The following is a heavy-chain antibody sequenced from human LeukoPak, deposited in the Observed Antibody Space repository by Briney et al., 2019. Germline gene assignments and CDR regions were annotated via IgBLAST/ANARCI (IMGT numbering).Heavy chain of an antibody. CDR1: GGSISSYY. D-gene: IGHD1-26*01. CDR2: IYYSGST. J-gene: IGHJ4*02. Sequence: PSETLSLTCTVSGGSISSYYWSWIRQPPGKGLEWIGFIYYSGSTNYNPSLKSRVTISVDTSKNQFSLKLSSVTAADTAVYYCARAYARQGAVGAANFDYWGQGTLVTVSS. V-gene: IGHV4-59*01. CDR3: ARAYARQGAVGAANFDY.